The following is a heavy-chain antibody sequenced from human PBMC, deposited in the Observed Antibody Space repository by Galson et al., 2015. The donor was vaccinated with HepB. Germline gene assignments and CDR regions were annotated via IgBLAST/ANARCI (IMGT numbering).Heavy chain of an antibody. J-gene: IGHJ4*02. D-gene: IGHD3-10*01. CDR3: ARARTMVRGVIIFGY. Sequence: SVKVSCKASGYTFTSYDINWVRQATGQGLEWMGWMNPNSGNTGYAQKFQGRVTMTRNTSISTAYMELSSLRSEDTAAYYCARARTMVRGVIIFGYWGQGTLVTVSS. CDR1: GYTFTSYD. CDR2: MNPNSGNT. V-gene: IGHV1-8*01.